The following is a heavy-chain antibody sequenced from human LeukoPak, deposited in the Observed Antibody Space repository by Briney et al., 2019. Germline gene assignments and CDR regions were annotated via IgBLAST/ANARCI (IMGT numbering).Heavy chain of an antibody. D-gene: IGHD3-3*01. V-gene: IGHV3-23*01. J-gene: IGHJ6*03. CDR1: GFTFSTYV. CDR2: ISGSGDPT. Sequence: GGSLRLSCAASGFTFSTYVMSWVRQAPGKGLEWVSSISGSGDPTYYADSVKGRFTISRDNSKNTVHLQMNSLRAEDTAVYYCTKPEPLIWSGYLYMDVWGKGTTVTVSS. CDR3: TKPEPLIWSGYLYMDV.